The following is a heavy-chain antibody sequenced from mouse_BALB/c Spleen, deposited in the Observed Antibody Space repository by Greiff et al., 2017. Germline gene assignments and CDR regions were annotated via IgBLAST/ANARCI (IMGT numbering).Heavy chain of an antibody. J-gene: IGHJ2*01. D-gene: IGHD2-12*01. V-gene: IGHV1-18*01. CDR3: ARGSAYYNYFDY. CDR2: INPNNGGT. Sequence: EVQLQQSGPELVKPGASVKIPCKASGYTFTDYNMDWVKQSHGKSLEWIGDINPNNGGTNYNQKFKGKATLTVDKSSSTAYMERRSLTSEDAAVYYCARGSAYYNYFDYWGQGTTLTVSS. CDR1: GYTFTDYN.